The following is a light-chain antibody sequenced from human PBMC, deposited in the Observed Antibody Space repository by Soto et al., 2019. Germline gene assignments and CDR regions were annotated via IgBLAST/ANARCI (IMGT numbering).Light chain of an antibody. CDR3: AAWDDSLNGPV. V-gene: IGLV1-44*01. Sequence: QSVLTQPPSASGTPGQRVTISCSGNSSNIGSNPVNWYQQLPGTAPKVLIYGNNQRPSGVPDRFSGSKSGTSASLAISGLQSEDETDYYCAAWDDSLNGPVFGGGTQLTVL. J-gene: IGLJ7*01. CDR2: GNN. CDR1: SSNIGSNP.